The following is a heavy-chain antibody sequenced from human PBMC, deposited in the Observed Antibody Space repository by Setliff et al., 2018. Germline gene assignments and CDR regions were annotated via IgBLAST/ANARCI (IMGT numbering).Heavy chain of an antibody. Sequence: PSETLSLTCAVSGYSISSGYYWGWIRQSPGKGLEWIGSIYRSGSTYYNPSLRSRVSITLDTSRNEFSLRLNSLTAADTAVYYCARALGYCSRTSCYADAFDIWGQGTMVTVSS. CDR1: GYSISSGYY. V-gene: IGHV4-38-2*01. D-gene: IGHD2-2*01. CDR3: ARALGYCSRTSCYADAFDI. J-gene: IGHJ3*02. CDR2: IYRSGST.